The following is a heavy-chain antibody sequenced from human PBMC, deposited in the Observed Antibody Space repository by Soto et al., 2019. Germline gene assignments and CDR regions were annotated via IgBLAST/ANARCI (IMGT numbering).Heavy chain of an antibody. CDR2: ISYDGSDK. CDR1: GFPFTSYG. Sequence: QVQLVESGGGVVQPGRSLRRSCAASGFPFTSYGMHWVREGPDKGLEWVAIISYDGSDKYYADSVKGRFTISRDNSKNTLYLQMNSLRPEDTALYYCVGGQYYFDYRGQGTLVIVSS. D-gene: IGHD3-10*01. CDR3: VGGQYYFDY. V-gene: IGHV3-30*03. J-gene: IGHJ4*02.